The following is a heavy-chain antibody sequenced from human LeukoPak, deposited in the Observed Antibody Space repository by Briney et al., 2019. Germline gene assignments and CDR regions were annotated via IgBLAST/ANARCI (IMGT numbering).Heavy chain of an antibody. D-gene: IGHD2-21*02. CDR2: INPSGDST. CDR1: GYTFTSYD. CDR3: ASVLYCGVHCYSGRYFFDY. V-gene: IGHV1-46*01. Sequence: GASVKVSCKASGYTFTSYDMHWVRQAPGQGLEWMGIINPSGDSTSYAQKFQGRVTMTRDTSTSTVYMELSSLRSEDTAVYYCASVLYCGVHCYSGRYFFDYWGQGTLVTVSS. J-gene: IGHJ4*02.